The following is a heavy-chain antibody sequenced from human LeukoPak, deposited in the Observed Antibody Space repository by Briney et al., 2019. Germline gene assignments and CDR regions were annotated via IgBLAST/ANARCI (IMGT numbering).Heavy chain of an antibody. J-gene: IGHJ5*02. CDR2: ISAYNGNT. CDR1: GYTFTSYG. D-gene: IGHD6-13*01. Sequence: ASVKVSCKASGYTFTSYGISWVRQAPGQGLEWMGWISAYNGNTNYAQKLQGRVTMTTDTSTSTAYMELGSLRSDDTAVYYCARSGYSSSRRNKRNWFDPWGQGTLVTVSS. V-gene: IGHV1-18*01. CDR3: ARSGYSSSRRNKRNWFDP.